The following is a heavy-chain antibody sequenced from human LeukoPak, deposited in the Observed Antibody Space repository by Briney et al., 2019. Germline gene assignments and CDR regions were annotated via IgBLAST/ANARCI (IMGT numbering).Heavy chain of an antibody. D-gene: IGHD3-16*02. CDR3: ARGSASYDYVWGSYRPPYFDY. CDR1: GGSFSGYY. J-gene: IGHJ4*02. Sequence: SETLSLTCAVYGGSFSGYYWSWIRQPPGKGLEWIGEINHSGSTSYNPSLKSLVTISVDTSKTQFSLKLSYVTAADTAVYYCARGSASYDYVWGSYRPPYFDYWGQGTLVTVSS. V-gene: IGHV4-34*01. CDR2: INHSGST.